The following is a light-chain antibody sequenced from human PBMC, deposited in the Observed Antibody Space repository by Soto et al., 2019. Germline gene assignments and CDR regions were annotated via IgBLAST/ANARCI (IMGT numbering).Light chain of an antibody. CDR1: SSNIGVGYD. CDR3: QSYDSSLSGFYV. V-gene: IGLV1-40*01. CDR2: GNS. J-gene: IGLJ1*01. Sequence: QSVLTQPPSVSGAPGQRVTISCTGSSSNIGVGYDVHWYQQFPGTAPKLLIFGNSLRPSWVPDRFSGSNSGTSASLAITGLQPEDEADYYCQSYDSSLSGFYVFGTGTKVTVL.